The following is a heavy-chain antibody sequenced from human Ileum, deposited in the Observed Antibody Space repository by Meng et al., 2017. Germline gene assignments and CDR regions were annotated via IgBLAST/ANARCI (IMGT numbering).Heavy chain of an antibody. CDR2: IRATAGTT. J-gene: IGHJ4*02. CDR1: GFIFTNYD. Sequence: GESLKISCAASGFIFTNYDMTWVRQRPGKGLEWVSGIRATAGTTFDRDSVKGRSTISRDNSANTLTLHMGSLTADDTAVYYCVGGLRAPDYWGQGTLVTVSS. V-gene: IGHV3-23*01. D-gene: IGHD1-26*01. CDR3: VGGLRAPDY.